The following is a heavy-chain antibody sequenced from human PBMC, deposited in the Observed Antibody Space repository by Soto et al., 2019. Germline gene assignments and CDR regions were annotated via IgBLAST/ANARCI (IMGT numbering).Heavy chain of an antibody. Sequence: QVHLVQSGAEVKKPGASVKVSCKASGYTFTNYDITWVRQAPGQGLEWMGWISGHNGDTDYAQKVQGRVTVTTDTSTSTAYMELRSLRPDDAAVYYCARGNSGSGYDYWCQGPLVTVSS. CDR2: ISGHNGDT. J-gene: IGHJ4*02. CDR3: ARGNSGSGYDY. D-gene: IGHD3-10*01. V-gene: IGHV1-18*04. CDR1: GYTFTNYD.